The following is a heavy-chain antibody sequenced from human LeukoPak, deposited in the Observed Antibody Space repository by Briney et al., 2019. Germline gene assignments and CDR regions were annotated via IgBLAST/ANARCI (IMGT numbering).Heavy chain of an antibody. Sequence: SETLSLTCTVSGGSISSGDYYWSWIRQHPGKGLEWIGYIYYSGSTYYNPSLKSRVTISVDTSKNQFSLKLSSVTAADTAVYYRARSPAAISFGFDPWGQGTLVTVSS. CDR1: GGSISSGDYY. CDR2: IYYSGST. V-gene: IGHV4-31*03. D-gene: IGHD2-2*01. J-gene: IGHJ5*02. CDR3: ARSPAAISFGFDP.